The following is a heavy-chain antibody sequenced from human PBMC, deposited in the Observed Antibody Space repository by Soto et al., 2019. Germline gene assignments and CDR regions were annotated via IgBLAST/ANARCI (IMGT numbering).Heavy chain of an antibody. Sequence: PSETLSLTCTVSGGSVSSGSYYWSWIRQPPGKGLEWIGSIYYSGSTYYNPSLKSRVTISVDTSKNQFSLKLSSVTAADTAVYYCATEPIYYYGMDGWGQGTTVTFSS. CDR3: ATEPIYYYGMDG. J-gene: IGHJ6*02. CDR1: GGSVSSGSYY. V-gene: IGHV4-39*01. CDR2: IYYSGST.